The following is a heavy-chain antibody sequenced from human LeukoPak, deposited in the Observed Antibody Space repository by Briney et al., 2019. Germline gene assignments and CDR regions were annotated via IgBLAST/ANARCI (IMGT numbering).Heavy chain of an antibody. CDR2: IAYTGDI. J-gene: IGHJ4*02. Sequence: SQTLSLTCTLSGDSVRSTYCTWIRQPPGKGLECIGYIAYTGDINYNPSLKSRVTISLDMSKTQFSLKLSSVTAADTAVYYCAKQTRIPDYWGPGTLVTVSS. CDR3: AKQTRIPDY. D-gene: IGHD2-21*01. V-gene: IGHV4-59*02. CDR1: GDSVRSTY.